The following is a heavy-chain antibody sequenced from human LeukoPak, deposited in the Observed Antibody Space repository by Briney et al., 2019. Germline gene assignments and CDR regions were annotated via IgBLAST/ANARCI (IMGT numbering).Heavy chain of an antibody. V-gene: IGHV1-69*13. D-gene: IGHD2-2*01. J-gene: IGHJ4*02. CDR3: ARDEGYCSSTSCYLFDY. CDR1: GGTFSSYA. Sequence: SVKVSCKASGGTFSSYAISWVRRAPGHGLEWMGGIIPIFGTANYAQKFQGRVTITADESTSTAYMELSGLRSEDTAVYYCARDEGYCSSTSCYLFDYWGQGTLVTVSS. CDR2: IIPIFGTA.